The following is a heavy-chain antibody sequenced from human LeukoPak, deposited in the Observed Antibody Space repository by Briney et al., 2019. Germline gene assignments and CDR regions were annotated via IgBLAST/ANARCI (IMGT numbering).Heavy chain of an antibody. CDR1: GYSISSGYN. D-gene: IGHD6-6*01. Sequence: PSETLSLTCNVSGYSISSGYNWGWSRQPPGKGLEWIGTIYHSGSTYYNPSLKSRVTISVDTSKNQFSLKLSSVTAADPAVYFCGRDLGIAARPDYWGKGTLVTVSS. J-gene: IGHJ4*02. CDR2: IYHSGST. V-gene: IGHV4-38-2*02. CDR3: GRDLGIAARPDY.